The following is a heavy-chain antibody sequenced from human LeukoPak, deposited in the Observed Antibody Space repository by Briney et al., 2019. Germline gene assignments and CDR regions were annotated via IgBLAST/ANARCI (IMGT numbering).Heavy chain of an antibody. V-gene: IGHV1-69*04. Sequence: SVKVSCKASGGTFSSYAISWVRQAPGQGLEWMGRIIPILGIANYAQKFQGRVTITADKSTSTAYMELSSLTSDDTAVYFCARQGSNSSGWYPVDDWGQGTLVTVSS. CDR1: GGTFSSYA. CDR2: IIPILGIA. J-gene: IGHJ4*02. D-gene: IGHD6-19*01. CDR3: ARQGSNSSGWYPVDD.